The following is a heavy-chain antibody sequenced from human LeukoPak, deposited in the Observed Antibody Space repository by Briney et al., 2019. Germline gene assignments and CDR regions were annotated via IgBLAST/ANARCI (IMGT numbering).Heavy chain of an antibody. J-gene: IGHJ4*02. V-gene: IGHV3-11*01. D-gene: IGHD3-10*01. CDR2: ISSSGSTI. CDR1: GFTFSDYY. Sequence: NPGGSLRLSCAASGFTFSDYYMSWIRQAPGKGLEWVSYISSSGSTIYYADSVKGRFTISRDNAKNSLYLQMNSLRAEDTAVYYCARDDLEGYGSGIVPLWYYWGQGTLVTVSS. CDR3: ARDDLEGYGSGIVPLWYY.